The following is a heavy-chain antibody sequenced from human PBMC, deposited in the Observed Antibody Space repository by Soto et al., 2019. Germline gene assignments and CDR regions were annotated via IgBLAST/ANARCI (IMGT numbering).Heavy chain of an antibody. CDR1: GGSISSYY. CDR2: IYYSGST. CDR3: ERANDILTGYPLYYFDY. V-gene: IGHV4-59*01. Sequence: PSETLSLTCTVSGGSISSYYWSWIRQPPGKGLEWIGYIYYSGSTNYNPSLKSRVTISVDTSKNQFSLKLSSVTAADTAVYYCERANDILTGYPLYYFDYWGQGTLVTVSS. J-gene: IGHJ4*02. D-gene: IGHD3-9*01.